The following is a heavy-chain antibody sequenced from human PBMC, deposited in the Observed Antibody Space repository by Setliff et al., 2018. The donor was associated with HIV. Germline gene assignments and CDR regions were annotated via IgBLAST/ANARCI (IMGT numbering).Heavy chain of an antibody. Sequence: SETLSLTCTVSGASLSYGGPYWSWIRQPAGKGLEWIGRSHPGGNTNYNPSLKSRRTISVDTSKNQLSLKLTSVTAADTAVYYCARGRDGELFTKEGNYYNYIDVWGKGTTVTVSS. CDR1: GASLSYGGPY. D-gene: IGHD3-10*01. J-gene: IGHJ6*03. CDR3: ARGRDGELFTKEGNYYNYIDV. V-gene: IGHV4-61*02. CDR2: SHPGGNT.